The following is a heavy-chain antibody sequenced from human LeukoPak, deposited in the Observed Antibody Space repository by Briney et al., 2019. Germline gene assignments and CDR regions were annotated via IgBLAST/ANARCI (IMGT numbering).Heavy chain of an antibody. CDR2: LYYSGKT. CDR1: DDSISSSTYY. Sequence: PSETLSLTCIISDDSISSSTYYWGWIRQPPGEGLEWIGTLYYSGKTYYNPSLKSRVTISIDTSKNQFPLKLSSVTAADTAVYYCARLSSSWSRPFYYYYYYMDVWGKGTTVTISS. D-gene: IGHD6-13*01. CDR3: ARLSSSWSRPFYYYYYYMDV. J-gene: IGHJ6*03. V-gene: IGHV4-39*06.